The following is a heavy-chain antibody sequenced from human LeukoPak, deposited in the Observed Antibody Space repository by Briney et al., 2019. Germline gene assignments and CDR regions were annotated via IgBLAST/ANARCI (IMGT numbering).Heavy chain of an antibody. J-gene: IGHJ4*02. Sequence: PGGSLRLSCAASGFTFSSYGMHWVRQAPGKGLEWVAFISYDGRDKYYAASVKGRFTISRDNPKDTLYLQMNSLRAADTAVYYCAKDYDYVWGSFRHIDYCGQGTLVTVSS. V-gene: IGHV3-30*18. CDR3: AKDYDYVWGSFRHIDY. CDR2: ISYDGRDK. D-gene: IGHD3-16*02. CDR1: GFTFSSYG.